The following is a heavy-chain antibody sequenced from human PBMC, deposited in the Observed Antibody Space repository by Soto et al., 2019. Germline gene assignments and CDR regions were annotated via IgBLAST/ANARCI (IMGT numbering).Heavy chain of an antibody. CDR1: GGSISSGDHY. J-gene: IGHJ3*02. D-gene: IGHD2-15*01. Sequence: PSETLSLTCTVSGGSISSGDHYWNWIRQHPGKGLEWIGYIYNSGSTYYNPSLRSRVTISLDTPKNHFSLKLSSVTAADTAVYYCARVSCSGGSCYRDSNRTKNAFDIWGQGTMVTVSS. V-gene: IGHV4-31*03. CDR3: ARVSCSGGSCYRDSNRTKNAFDI. CDR2: IYNSGST.